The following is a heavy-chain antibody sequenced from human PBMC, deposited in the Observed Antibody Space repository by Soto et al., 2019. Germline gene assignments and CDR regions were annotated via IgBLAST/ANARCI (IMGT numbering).Heavy chain of an antibody. CDR2: ISFDGVNK. J-gene: IGHJ4*02. CDR3: ARDANYYYDNSGYPYYFDS. CDR1: GFTFSNYA. Sequence: QVQLVESGGGVVQPGRSLRLSCAASGFTFSNYAMHWVRQAPGKGLEWVAAISFDGVNKNYADSVKGQFTISRDNSNNTLYLQMNSLRAEDTAVYYCARDANYYYDNSGYPYYFDSWGQGTLVTVSS. V-gene: IGHV3-30-3*01. D-gene: IGHD3-22*01.